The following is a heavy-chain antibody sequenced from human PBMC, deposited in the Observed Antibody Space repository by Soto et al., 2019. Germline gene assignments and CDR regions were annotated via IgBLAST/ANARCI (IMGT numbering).Heavy chain of an antibody. V-gene: IGHV3-21*01. D-gene: IGHD3-9*01. CDR1: GFTFSSYS. J-gene: IGHJ4*02. Sequence: GGSLRLSCAASGFTFSSYSMNWVRQAPGKGLEWVSSISSSSSYIYYADSVKGRFTISRDNAKNSLYLQMNSLRAEDTAVYYCARSSHKLRYFDWSLDYWGQGTLVTVSS. CDR2: ISSSSSYI. CDR3: ARSSHKLRYFDWSLDY.